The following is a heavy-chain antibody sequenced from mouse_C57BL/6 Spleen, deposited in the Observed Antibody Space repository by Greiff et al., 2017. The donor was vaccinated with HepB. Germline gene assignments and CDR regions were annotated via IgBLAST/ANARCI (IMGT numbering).Heavy chain of an antibody. D-gene: IGHD2-5*01. CDR1: GYSFTGYI. J-gene: IGHJ3*01. V-gene: IGHV1-25*01. CDR3: ARGYYSNYGFAY. Sequence: EVQLQQSGPELVKPGASVKISCKASGYSFTGYIMNLVKQSHGKSLEWIGEINPYNGSTNYNQKFKGKATLTVDTSSSTAYMELHSLTSEDSAVYYCARGYYSNYGFAYWGQGTLVTVSA. CDR2: INPYNGST.